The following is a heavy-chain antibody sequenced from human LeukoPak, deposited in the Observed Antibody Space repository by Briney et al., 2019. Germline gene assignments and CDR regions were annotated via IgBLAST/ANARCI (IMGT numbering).Heavy chain of an antibody. CDR2: ISSSGSTI. J-gene: IGHJ4*02. CDR1: GFTFSDYY. D-gene: IGHD6-19*01. CDR3: ARYIAVAGIDY. Sequence: GGSLRLSCAASGFTFSDYYMSWIRQAPGKGLEGVSYISSSGSTIYYADSVKGRFTISRDNAKNSLYLQMNSLRADDTAVYYCARYIAVAGIDYWGQGTMVTVSS. V-gene: IGHV3-11*04.